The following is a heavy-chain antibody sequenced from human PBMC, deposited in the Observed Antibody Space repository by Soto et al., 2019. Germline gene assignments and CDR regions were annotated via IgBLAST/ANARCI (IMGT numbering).Heavy chain of an antibody. J-gene: IGHJ4*02. CDR1: GFTFSNAW. D-gene: IGHD6-6*01. Sequence: GGSLRLSCAASGFTFSNAWMNWVRQAPGKGLEWVGRIKSKTDGGTTDYAAPVKGRFTISRDDSKNTLYLQMNSLKTEDTAVYYCTTDDYSSSSGRDFDYWGQGTLVTVSS. CDR3: TTDDYSSSSGRDFDY. V-gene: IGHV3-15*07. CDR2: IKSKTDGGTT.